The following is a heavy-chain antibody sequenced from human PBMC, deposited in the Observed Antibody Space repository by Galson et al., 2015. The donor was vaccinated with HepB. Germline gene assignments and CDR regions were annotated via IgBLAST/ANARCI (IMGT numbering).Heavy chain of an antibody. V-gene: IGHV3-33*08. CDR1: GFTFSNYS. CDR3: ARETNEYYYYYYMDV. D-gene: IGHD1-1*01. J-gene: IGHJ6*03. Sequence: SLRLSCAASGFTFSNYSMHWVRQAPGKGLEWVAVIWYDGTNQYYADSVKGRFTISRDNSKNTLYLQMNSLRPEDTAVYHCARETNEYYYYYYMDVWGKGTTVTVSS. CDR2: IWYDGTNQ.